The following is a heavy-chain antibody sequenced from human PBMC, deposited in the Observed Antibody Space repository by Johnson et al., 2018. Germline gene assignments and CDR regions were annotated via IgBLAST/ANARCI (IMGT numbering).Heavy chain of an antibody. CDR2: INSDGSST. J-gene: IGHJ6*03. CDR3: ARIGTGGSGAYYSSYYYYSLDV. V-gene: IGHV3-74*02. D-gene: IGHD3-10*01. CDR1: GFHLRNYW. Sequence: QLVESGGGLVQPGGSLRLSCAASGFHLRNYWIHWIRQAPGKGLVWVSRINSDGSSTTYADSVKVRFTISRDSAMNTVFLKMNSLVVDDTAVYYFARIGTGGSGAYYSSYYYYSLDVWGKGTTVTVSS.